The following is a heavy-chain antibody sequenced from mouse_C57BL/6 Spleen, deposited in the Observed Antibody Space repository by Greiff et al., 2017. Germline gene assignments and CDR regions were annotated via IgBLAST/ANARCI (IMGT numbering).Heavy chain of an antibody. J-gene: IGHJ1*03. V-gene: IGHV1-15*01. Sequence: QVHVKQSGAELVRPGASVTLSCKASGYTFTDYEMHWVKQTPVHGLEWIGAIDPETGGTAYNQKFKGKAILTADKSSSTAYMELRSLTSEDSAVYDCTRSHYYGSSYWYFDVWGTGTTVTVSS. CDR3: TRSHYYGSSYWYFDV. CDR2: IDPETGGT. CDR1: GYTFTDYE. D-gene: IGHD1-1*01.